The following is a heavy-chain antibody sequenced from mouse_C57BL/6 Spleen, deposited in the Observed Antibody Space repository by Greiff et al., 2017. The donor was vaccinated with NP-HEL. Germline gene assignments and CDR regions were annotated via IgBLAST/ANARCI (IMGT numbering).Heavy chain of an antibody. V-gene: IGHV1-62-2*01. CDR3: ARHGFYGSSYVNWYFDV. CDR1: GYTFTEYT. J-gene: IGHJ1*03. Sequence: VKLQESGAELVKPGASVKLSCKASGYTFTEYTIHWVKQRSGQGLEWIGWFYPGSGSIKYNEKFKDKATLTADKSSSTVYMELSRLTSEDSAVYFCARHGFYGSSYVNWYFDVWGTGTTVTVSS. D-gene: IGHD1-1*01. CDR2: FYPGSGSI.